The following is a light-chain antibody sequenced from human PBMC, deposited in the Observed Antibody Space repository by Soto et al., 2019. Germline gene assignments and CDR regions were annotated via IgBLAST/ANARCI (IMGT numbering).Light chain of an antibody. V-gene: IGKV3D-15*01. CDR1: QSVHNK. Sequence: EIVMTQSPATLSVSPGERATLSCRASQSVHNKLAWYQQRPGQAPRLLIYDASTRATAIPARFSGRGAGTEFTLTISTLQSEDFAVYYCQNYNNWPPVYTFGQGTRLEIK. CDR2: DAS. J-gene: IGKJ2*01. CDR3: QNYNNWPPVYT.